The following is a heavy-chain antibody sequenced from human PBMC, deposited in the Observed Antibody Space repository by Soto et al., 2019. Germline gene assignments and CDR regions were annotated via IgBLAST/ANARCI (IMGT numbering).Heavy chain of an antibody. J-gene: IGHJ6*02. Sequence: QVQLQGSDPRLLKPSETLSLTCTVSGASVTSYYWSWIRQPAGKGLDWIGRIYTSGNTDYNPSLTSRVTRSLETSQNQVSLKLSAVTAADTAIYYCARDGVGPHGMDVWGQGTTVTVSS. V-gene: IGHV4-4*07. D-gene: IGHD2-8*01. CDR2: IYTSGNT. CDR1: GASVTSYY. CDR3: ARDGVGPHGMDV.